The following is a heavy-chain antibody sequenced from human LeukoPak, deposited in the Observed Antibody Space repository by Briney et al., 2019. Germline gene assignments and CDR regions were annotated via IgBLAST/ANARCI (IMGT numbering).Heavy chain of an antibody. J-gene: IGHJ4*02. V-gene: IGHV3-30*03. D-gene: IGHD4-17*01. Sequence: GRSLRLSCAASGFTFSSYGMHWGRQAPGKGLEWVAVISYDGSNKYYADSVKGRFTISRDNSKNTLYLQMNSLRAEDTAVYYCARDNDYGGYYFDYWGQGTLVTVSS. CDR1: GFTFSSYG. CDR3: ARDNDYGGYYFDY. CDR2: ISYDGSNK.